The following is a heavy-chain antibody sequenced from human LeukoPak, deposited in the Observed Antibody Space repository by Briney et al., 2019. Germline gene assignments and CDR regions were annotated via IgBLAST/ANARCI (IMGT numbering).Heavy chain of an antibody. CDR2: IRYDGSNK. J-gene: IGHJ6*03. CDR3: ARDVSDFWSFSKYYYMDV. V-gene: IGHV3-30*02. Sequence: GGSLRLSCAASGFTFSSYGMHWVRQAPGKGLEWVAFIRYDGSNKYYADSVKGRFTISRDNSKNTLYLQMNSLRADDTAVYYCARDVSDFWSFSKYYYMDVWGKGTTVTVSS. D-gene: IGHD3-3*01. CDR1: GFTFSSYG.